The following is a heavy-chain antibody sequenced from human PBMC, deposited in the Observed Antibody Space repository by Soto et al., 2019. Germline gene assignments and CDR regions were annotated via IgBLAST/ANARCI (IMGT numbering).Heavy chain of an antibody. D-gene: IGHD4-17*01. CDR3: ARGMDYGDYASYNWFDP. V-gene: IGHV1-8*01. CDR1: GYTFTSYD. CDR2: MNPNSGNT. Sequence: GASVKVSCKASGYTFTSYDINWVRQATGQGLGWMGWMNPNSGNTGYAQKFQGRVTMTRNTSISTAYMELSSLRSEDTAVYYCARGMDYGDYASYNWFDPWGQGTLVTVSS. J-gene: IGHJ5*02.